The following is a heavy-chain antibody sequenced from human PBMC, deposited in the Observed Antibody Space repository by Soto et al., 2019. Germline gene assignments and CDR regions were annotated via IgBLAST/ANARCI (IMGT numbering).Heavy chain of an antibody. CDR1: GGTFSSYA. CDR3: ASKGFNSSGYYGDVGALDI. V-gene: IGHV1-69*13. CDR2: IIPIFGTA. Sequence: ASVKVSCKASGGTFSSYAISWVRQAPGQGLEWMGGIIPIFGTANYAQKFQGRVTITADESTSTAYMELSSLRSEDTAVYYCASKGFNSSGYYGDVGALDIWGQGTMVTVSS. J-gene: IGHJ3*02. D-gene: IGHD3-22*01.